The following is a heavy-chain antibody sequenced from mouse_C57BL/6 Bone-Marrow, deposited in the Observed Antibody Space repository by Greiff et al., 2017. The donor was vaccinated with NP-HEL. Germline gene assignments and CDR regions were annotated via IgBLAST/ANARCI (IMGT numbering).Heavy chain of an antibody. Sequence: QVHVKQSGAELVRPGTSVKMSCKASGYTFTNYWIGWAKQRPGHGLEWIGDIYPGGGYTNYNEKFKGKATLTADKSSSTAYMQFSSLTSEDSAIYYCARSLWFDYWGQGTTLTVSS. D-gene: IGHD1-1*02. CDR2: IYPGGGYT. CDR1: GYTFTNYW. V-gene: IGHV1-63*01. J-gene: IGHJ2*01. CDR3: ARSLWFDY.